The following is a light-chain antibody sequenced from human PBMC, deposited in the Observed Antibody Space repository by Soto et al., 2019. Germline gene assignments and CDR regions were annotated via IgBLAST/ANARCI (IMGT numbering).Light chain of an antibody. CDR2: GAS. Sequence: EIVMTQSPATLSVSPGERATLSCRASQSVSSNLAWDQQKPGQAPRLLIYGASTRATGIPARFSGSGSGTEFTLTISSLQSEDFGVYYCQQYNNWPPWTFGQGTKVEIK. CDR1: QSVSSN. J-gene: IGKJ1*01. CDR3: QQYNNWPPWT. V-gene: IGKV3-15*01.